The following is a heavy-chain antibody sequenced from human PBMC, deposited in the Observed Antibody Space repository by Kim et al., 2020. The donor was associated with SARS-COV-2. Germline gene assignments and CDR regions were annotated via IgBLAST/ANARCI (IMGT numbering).Heavy chain of an antibody. J-gene: IGHJ4*02. CDR2: ISGSGGST. Sequence: GGSLRLSCAASGFTFSSYAMSWVRQAPGKGLEWVSAISGSGGSTYYADSVKGRFTISRDNSKNTLYLQMNSLKSEHTAVYYCAKDKCPQGYSSGSLDYWGQGTLATVSS. D-gene: IGHD6-19*01. CDR3: AKDKCPQGYSSGSLDY. V-gene: IGHV3-23*01. CDR1: GFTFSSYA.